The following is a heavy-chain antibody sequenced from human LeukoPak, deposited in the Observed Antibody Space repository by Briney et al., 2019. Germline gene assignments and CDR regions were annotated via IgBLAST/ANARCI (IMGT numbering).Heavy chain of an antibody. CDR2: ISYDGSNK. Sequence: PGRSLRLSCAASGFTFSSYAMHWVRQAPGKGLEWVAVISYDGSNKYYADSVKGRFTISRDNSKNTLYLQMNSLRAEDTAVYYCARISGFGPAAMSTYYYYYYMDVWGKGTTVTVSS. CDR1: GFTFSSYA. D-gene: IGHD2-2*01. V-gene: IGHV3-30*04. J-gene: IGHJ6*03. CDR3: ARISGFGPAAMSTYYYYYYMDV.